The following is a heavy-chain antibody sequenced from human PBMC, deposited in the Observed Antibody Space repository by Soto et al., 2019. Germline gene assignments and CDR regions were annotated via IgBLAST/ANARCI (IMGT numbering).Heavy chain of an antibody. CDR3: ARGGYGDYEGDAFDI. Sequence: GESLKISCAASGFTFSSYSMNWVRQAPGKGLEWVSSISSSSSYIYYADSVKGRFTISRDNAKNSLYLQMNSLRAEDTAVYYCARGGYGDYEGDAFDIWGQGTMVTVSS. CDR1: GFTFSSYS. J-gene: IGHJ3*02. CDR2: ISSSSSYI. D-gene: IGHD4-17*01. V-gene: IGHV3-21*01.